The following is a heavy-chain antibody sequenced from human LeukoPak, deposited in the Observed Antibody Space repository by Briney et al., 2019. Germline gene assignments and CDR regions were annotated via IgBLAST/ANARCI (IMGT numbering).Heavy chain of an antibody. J-gene: IGHJ4*02. CDR3: ARSKNIYDGNSFDY. CDR2: INPNSGGT. D-gene: IGHD4-23*01. CDR1: GYTFTGYY. Sequence: ASVKVSCKASGYTFTGYYMHWVRQATGQGLEWMGWINPNSGGTNYAQKFQGRVTMTRDTSISTAYMELSRLRSDDTAVYYCARSKNIYDGNSFDYWGQGTLVTVSS. V-gene: IGHV1-2*02.